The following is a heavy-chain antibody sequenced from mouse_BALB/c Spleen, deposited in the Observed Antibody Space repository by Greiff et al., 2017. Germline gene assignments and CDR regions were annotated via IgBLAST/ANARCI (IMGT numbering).Heavy chain of an antibody. CDR2: IWAGGST. CDR3: AREVEYGNFFAY. Sequence: VKLQESGPGLVAPSQSLSITCTVSGFSLTSYGVHWVRQPPGKGLEWLGVIWAGGSTNYNSALMSRLSISKDNSKSQVFLKMNSLQTDDTAMYYCAREVEYGNFFAYWGQGTLVTVSA. CDR1: GFSLTSYG. D-gene: IGHD2-10*02. V-gene: IGHV2-9*02. J-gene: IGHJ3*01.